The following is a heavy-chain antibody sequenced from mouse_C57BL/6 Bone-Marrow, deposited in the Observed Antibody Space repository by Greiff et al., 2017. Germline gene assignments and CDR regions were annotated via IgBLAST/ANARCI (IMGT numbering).Heavy chain of an antibody. CDR1: GYTFTSYW. CDR3: ARHYGSSSYWYFDV. Sequence: QVQLQQPGAELVKPGASVKLSCKASGYTFTSYWMQWVKQRPGQGLEWIGEIDPSDSYTNYNQKFKGKATLSVDTSSSTAYMQLSSLTSEVSSVYYCARHYGSSSYWYFDVWGTGTTVTVSS. V-gene: IGHV1-50*01. D-gene: IGHD1-1*01. CDR2: IDPSDSYT. J-gene: IGHJ1*03.